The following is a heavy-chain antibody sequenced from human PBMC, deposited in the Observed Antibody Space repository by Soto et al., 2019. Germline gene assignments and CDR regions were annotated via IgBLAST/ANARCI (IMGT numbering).Heavy chain of an antibody. J-gene: IGHJ5*02. CDR2: IYYSGST. Sequence: SETLSLTCTVSGGSISSYYWSWIRQPPGKGLEWIGYIYYSGSTNYNPSLKSRVTISVDTSKNQFSLKLSSVTAADTAVYYCARANEDYYDSSNWFDPWGQGTLVTISS. CDR3: ARANEDYYDSSNWFDP. V-gene: IGHV4-59*01. D-gene: IGHD3-22*01. CDR1: GGSISSYY.